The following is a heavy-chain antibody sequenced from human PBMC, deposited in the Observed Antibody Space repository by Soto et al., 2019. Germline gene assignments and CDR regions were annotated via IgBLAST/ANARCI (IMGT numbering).Heavy chain of an antibody. CDR3: AVAMVREILIFESSGMHV. CDR1: GGTFNNYA. D-gene: IGHD3-10*01. J-gene: IGHJ6*02. V-gene: IGHV1-69*13. CDR2: LIPNFDTP. Sequence: RASVKVSCKTSGGTFNNYAISWVRQAPGQGLEWMGGLIPNFDTPNYAQRFQDRLTIIADESTSTVSMELRSLRSDDTAVYYCAVAMVREILIFESSGMHVWGQGTTVTSP.